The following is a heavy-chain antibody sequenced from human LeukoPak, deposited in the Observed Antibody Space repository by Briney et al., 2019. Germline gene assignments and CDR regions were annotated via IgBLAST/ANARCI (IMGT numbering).Heavy chain of an antibody. Sequence: SETPSLTCAVYGGSFSGYYWSWIRQPPGKGLEWIGEINHSGSTNYNPSLKSRVTISVDTSKNQFSLKLSSVTAADTAVYYCARAKIFCSGGSCYSEGFDYWGQGTLVTVSS. J-gene: IGHJ4*02. CDR1: GGSFSGYY. CDR2: INHSGST. CDR3: ARAKIFCSGGSCYSEGFDY. V-gene: IGHV4-34*01. D-gene: IGHD2-15*01.